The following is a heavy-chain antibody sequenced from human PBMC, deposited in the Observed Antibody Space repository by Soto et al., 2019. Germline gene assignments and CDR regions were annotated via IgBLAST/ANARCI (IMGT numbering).Heavy chain of an antibody. V-gene: IGHV3-30*18. D-gene: IGHD2-2*02. Sequence: PGGSLRLSCAASGFTFSSYGMHWVRQAPGKGLEWVAVISYDGSNKYYADSVKGRFTISRDNSKNTLYLQMNSLRAEDTAVYYCAKEDIVVVPAAILRYYYGMDVWGQGTTVTVS. CDR3: AKEDIVVVPAAILRYYYGMDV. J-gene: IGHJ6*02. CDR1: GFTFSSYG. CDR2: ISYDGSNK.